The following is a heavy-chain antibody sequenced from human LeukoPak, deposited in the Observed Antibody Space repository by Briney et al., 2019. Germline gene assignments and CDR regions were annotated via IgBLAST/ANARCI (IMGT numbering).Heavy chain of an antibody. CDR2: INPDGSTT. J-gene: IGHJ5*02. D-gene: IGHD3-10*01. V-gene: IGHV3-74*01. Sequence: GGSLRLSCAASGFTFSSYSMNWVRQAPGKGLVWVSRINPDGSTTNYADSVKGRFTISRDNAKNTLYLQMNSLRAEDTAVYYCARVLLGSWDWFDPWGQGTLVTVSS. CDR3: ARVLLGSWDWFDP. CDR1: GFTFSSYS.